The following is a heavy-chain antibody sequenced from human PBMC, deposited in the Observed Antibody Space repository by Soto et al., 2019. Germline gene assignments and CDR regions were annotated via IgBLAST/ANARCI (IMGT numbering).Heavy chain of an antibody. CDR3: ARTLAAAGDYYNMDV. CDR1: GFSLSTSGMC. V-gene: IGHV2-70*11. J-gene: IGHJ6*03. D-gene: IGHD6-13*01. CDR2: IDWDDRK. Sequence: SGPTLVNPTETLTLTCSFSGFSLSTSGMCVRWIRQPPGKALEWLARIDWDDRKYYSTSLKTRLTISRDTSKDQVVLTMTNMDPVDTAMYYCARTLAAAGDYYNMDVWGKGTTVTVSS.